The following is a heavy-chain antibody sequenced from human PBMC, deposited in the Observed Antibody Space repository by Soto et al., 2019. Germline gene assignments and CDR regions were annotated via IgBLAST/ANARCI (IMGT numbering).Heavy chain of an antibody. J-gene: IGHJ2*01. Sequence: SETLSLTCAVSGGSINSSDWWSWVRQPPGKGLEWIGEIYHSGTTHYNPSLKSRVTISLDKSKTQFSLKLSSVTAADAAVYYCRSSTSIPALYWYLDLWGRGTLVTVS. CDR2: IYHSGTT. CDR1: GGSINSSDW. V-gene: IGHV4-4*02. CDR3: RSSTSIPALYWYLDL. D-gene: IGHD6-13*01.